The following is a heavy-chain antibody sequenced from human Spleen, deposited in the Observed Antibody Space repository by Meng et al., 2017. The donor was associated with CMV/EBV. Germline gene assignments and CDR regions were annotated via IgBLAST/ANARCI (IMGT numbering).Heavy chain of an antibody. CDR2: INPHSGDT. D-gene: IGHD1-1*01. CDR3: AREGYNNGKLFYYYGMDV. Sequence: ASVKVSCKASGYTLTDYKIHWVRQAPGQGLEWMGWINPHSGDTSYAQKFQGRVTMTWDTSLTTAYVDLNRLSYDDTAVYYCAREGYNNGKLFYYYGMDVWGQGTTVTVSS. CDR1: GYTLTDYK. J-gene: IGHJ6*02. V-gene: IGHV1-2*02.